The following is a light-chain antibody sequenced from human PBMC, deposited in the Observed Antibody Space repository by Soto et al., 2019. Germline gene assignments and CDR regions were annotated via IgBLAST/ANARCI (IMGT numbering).Light chain of an antibody. J-gene: IGKJ1*01. V-gene: IGKV1-5*01. Sequence: DIQITQSPSTLSSSVVDRFTITCRASQSISSWLAWYQQKPGKAPKLLIYDASSLESGVPSRFSGSGSGTEFTLTISSLQPDDFATYYCQQYNSYSWTFGQGTKVDIK. CDR3: QQYNSYSWT. CDR1: QSISSW. CDR2: DAS.